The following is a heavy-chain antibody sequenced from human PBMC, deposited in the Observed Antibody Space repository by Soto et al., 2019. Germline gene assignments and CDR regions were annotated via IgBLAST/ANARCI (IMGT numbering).Heavy chain of an antibody. J-gene: IGHJ3*02. D-gene: IGHD6-19*01. V-gene: IGHV3-30-3*01. CDR1: GFTFSSYA. Sequence: QVQLVGSGGGVVQPGRSLRLSCAASGFTFSSYAMHWVRQAPGKGPEWVAVISYDGSSKTYADSVKGQFTISRDNSKNSLFLQMNNLRPEDTAVYYCARRNSDYSSVWSDAFDIWGQGTMVTVSS. CDR3: ARRNSDYSSVWSDAFDI. CDR2: ISYDGSSK.